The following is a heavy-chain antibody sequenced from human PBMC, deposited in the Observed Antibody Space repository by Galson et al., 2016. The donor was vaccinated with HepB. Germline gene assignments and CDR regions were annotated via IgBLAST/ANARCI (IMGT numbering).Heavy chain of an antibody. CDR1: GFTFTNCA. Sequence: SLRLSCAASGFTFTNCAFHWVRQAPGKGLEWLALISYDGNTEYYADSVKGRFTISRDNSKNSLFLQMNSLRAEDTAVYYCARDLRGSYIFDYWGQGTLVTVSS. D-gene: IGHD1-26*01. V-gene: IGHV3-30-3*01. J-gene: IGHJ4*02. CDR2: ISYDGNTE. CDR3: ARDLRGSYIFDY.